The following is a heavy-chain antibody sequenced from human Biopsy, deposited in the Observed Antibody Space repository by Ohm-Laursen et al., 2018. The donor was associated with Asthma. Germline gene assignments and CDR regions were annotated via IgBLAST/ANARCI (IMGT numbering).Heavy chain of an antibody. J-gene: IGHJ6*02. CDR3: AREAYDILTGYYGGGGMDV. CDR2: ISAYNGNT. CDR1: GYNFIRHS. Sequence: ASVKVSCKASGYNFIRHSLSWVRQAPGQGLEWMGWISAYNGNTKYAQKLQGRVTMTTDTSTSTAYMELRSLRSDDTAVYYCAREAYDILTGYYGGGGMDVWGQGTTVTVSS. V-gene: IGHV1-18*01. D-gene: IGHD3-9*01.